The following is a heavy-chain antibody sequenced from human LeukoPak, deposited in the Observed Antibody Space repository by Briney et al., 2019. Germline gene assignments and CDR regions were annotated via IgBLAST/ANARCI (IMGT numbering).Heavy chain of an antibody. J-gene: IGHJ5*02. CDR3: ARGNNWFDP. Sequence: PSETLSLTCTVSGGSFSPYYWTWIRQPPGKGLEWIGHIYYTGTTNYNPSLKSRVTISLDTSKNQFSLQLNSVTPEDTAVYYCARGNNWFDPWGQGTLVTVCS. V-gene: IGHV4-59*12. CDR2: IYYTGTT. CDR1: GGSFSPYY.